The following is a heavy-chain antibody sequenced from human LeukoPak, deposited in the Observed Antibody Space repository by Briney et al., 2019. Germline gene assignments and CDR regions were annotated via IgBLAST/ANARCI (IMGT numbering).Heavy chain of an antibody. J-gene: IGHJ4*02. D-gene: IGHD5-18*01. CDR2: ISGSAHKI. Sequence: GGSLRLSCVASGITFSNYAVSWVRQAPEKGLDWVSVISGSAHKIRYADSVKGRLTISRDNSENIVYLQMNNLRVEDTAVYYCAGRPTGYSSGYIHWGQGTLVTVSS. CDR1: GITFSNYA. V-gene: IGHV3-23*01. CDR3: AGRPTGYSSGYIH.